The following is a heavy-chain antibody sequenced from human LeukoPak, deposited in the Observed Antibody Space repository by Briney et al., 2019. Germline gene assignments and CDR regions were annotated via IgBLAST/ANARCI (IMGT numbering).Heavy chain of an antibody. CDR2: IYPGDSDT. D-gene: IGHD3-22*01. V-gene: IGHV5-51*01. CDR3: ARRPYDYYDSSGYSLDY. J-gene: IGHJ4*02. CDR1: GYSFTCYW. Sequence: GESLKISCKGSGYSFTCYWIGWVRQMPGKGLEWMGIIYPGDSDTRYSPSFQGQVTIPADKSISTAYLQWSSLKASDTAMYYCARRPYDYYDSSGYSLDYWGQGTLVTVSS.